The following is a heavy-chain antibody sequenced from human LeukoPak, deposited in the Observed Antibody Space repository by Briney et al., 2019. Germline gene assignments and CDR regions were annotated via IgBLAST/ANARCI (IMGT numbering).Heavy chain of an antibody. CDR2: VSGSGDTT. V-gene: IGHV3-23*01. J-gene: IGHJ4*02. CDR3: ARAGGTSWADY. CDR1: GFTFSNFA. D-gene: IGHD6-13*01. Sequence: GGSLRLSCAASGFTFSNFAMTWVRQAPGKGLEWVSGVSGSGDTTYYADSVKGRFTISRDNGKNSLYLQMNSLRVEDTAIYYCARAGGTSWADYWGQGTLVTVSS.